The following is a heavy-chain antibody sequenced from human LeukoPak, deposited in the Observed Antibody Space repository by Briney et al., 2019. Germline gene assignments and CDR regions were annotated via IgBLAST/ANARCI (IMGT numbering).Heavy chain of an antibody. CDR3: ARSADYSNSLEY. CDR1: SVSISSHY. Sequence: SETLSLTCTVSSVSISSHYWSWIRQPAGKGLGWIGRIYTSGSTNYNPSLKSRVTMSGDTSKNQFSLKVSSVTAADTAVYYCARSADYSNSLEYWGQGTLVTVSS. J-gene: IGHJ4*02. V-gene: IGHV4-4*07. CDR2: IYTSGST. D-gene: IGHD4-11*01.